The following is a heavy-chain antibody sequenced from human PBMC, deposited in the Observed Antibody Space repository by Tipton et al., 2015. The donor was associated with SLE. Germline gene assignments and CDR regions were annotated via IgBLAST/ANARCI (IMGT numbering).Heavy chain of an antibody. V-gene: IGHV4-59*08. J-gene: IGHJ4*02. D-gene: IGHD2-15*01. CDR3: ARHVYCSGGSCYSGDYFDY. Sequence: TLSLTCTVSGGSISSYYWSWIRQPPGKGLEWIGEINHSGSTYYNPSLKSRVTISVDTSKNQFSLKLSSVTAADTAVYYCARHVYCSGGSCYSGDYFDYWGQGSLVTVSS. CDR1: GGSISSYY. CDR2: INHSGST.